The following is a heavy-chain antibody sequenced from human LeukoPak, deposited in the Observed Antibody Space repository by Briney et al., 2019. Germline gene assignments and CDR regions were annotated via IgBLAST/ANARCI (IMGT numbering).Heavy chain of an antibody. J-gene: IGHJ4*02. D-gene: IGHD6-19*01. CDR1: GDSITNYY. V-gene: IGHV4-4*07. CDR2: VHTSGST. Sequence: PSETLSLTCTVSGDSITNYYWTWIRQSAGKGPKWIGRVHTSGSTSYNPSLKSRLNMSVDTSKNQFSLLLSSVTAADTAVYFCARDSGSGWPLFDDWGQGTLVTVSS. CDR3: ARDSGSGWPLFDD.